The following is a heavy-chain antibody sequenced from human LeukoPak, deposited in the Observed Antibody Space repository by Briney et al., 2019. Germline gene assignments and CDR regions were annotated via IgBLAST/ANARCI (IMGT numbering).Heavy chain of an antibody. V-gene: IGHV4-4*02. J-gene: IGHJ4*02. CDR2: ISYSGST. CDR3: ARHRHSHCYDY. Sequence: SGTLSLTCGVSGGSVINTNWWTWVRQPPGKGLEWIGSISYSGSTYYNPSLKSRVTISADTSNNHFSLKLTSVTAADTAVYYCARHRHSHCYDYWGQGTLVTVSS. CDR1: GGSVINTNW. D-gene: IGHD5-18*01.